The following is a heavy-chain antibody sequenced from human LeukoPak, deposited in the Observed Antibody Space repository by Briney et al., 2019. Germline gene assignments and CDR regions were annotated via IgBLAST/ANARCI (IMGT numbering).Heavy chain of an antibody. V-gene: IGHV4-61*02. CDR3: AREGMDSSSWWNYFDY. CDR1: GGSISSGSYY. J-gene: IGHJ4*02. Sequence: SETLSLTCTVSGGSISSGSYYWSWMRQPAGKGLEWIGRVFTSGSATYNPSLKSRVTISVDTSKNQFSLKLYSVTAADTAVYYCAREGMDSSSWWNYFDYWGQGTLVTVSS. CDR2: VFTSGSA. D-gene: IGHD6-13*01.